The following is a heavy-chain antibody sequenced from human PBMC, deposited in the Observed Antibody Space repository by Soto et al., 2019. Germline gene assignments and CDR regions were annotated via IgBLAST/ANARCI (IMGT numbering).Heavy chain of an antibody. CDR2: IFHSLGA. V-gene: IGHV4-59*01. D-gene: IGHD3-10*01. CDR3: VRDLNGSGDY. J-gene: IGHJ4*02. CDR1: GGSTTSGY. Sequence: PSETLSLTCTVSGGSTTSGYWSWIRQPPGKGLEWLGYIFHSLGAKYNPSLGSRGTISLDTSKNQLSLSLRSVTAADTAIYFCVRDLNGSGDYWGQGTPVTVYS.